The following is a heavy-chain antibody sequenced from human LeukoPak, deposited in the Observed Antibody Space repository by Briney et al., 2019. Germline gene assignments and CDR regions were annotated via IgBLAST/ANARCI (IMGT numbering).Heavy chain of an antibody. CDR1: GYSISSGYY. CDR3: AREYYYDSSGYYQGGLDP. Sequence: SETLSLTCSVSGYSISSGYYWTFIRQPPGKGLEWIGGIYHTGHTFYNPSLKSRVTISVETSKNQFSLKLSSVTAADTAVYYCAREYYYDSSGYYQGGLDPWGQGTLVTVSS. V-gene: IGHV4-38-2*02. D-gene: IGHD3-22*01. CDR2: IYHTGHT. J-gene: IGHJ5*02.